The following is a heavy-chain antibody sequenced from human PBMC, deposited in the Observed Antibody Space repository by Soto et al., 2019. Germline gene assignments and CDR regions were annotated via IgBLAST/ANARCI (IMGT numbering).Heavy chain of an antibody. CDR2: IYSSGDT. J-gene: IGHJ5*01. CDR3: TFVWGPPVTHGDDS. V-gene: IGHV4-31*01. D-gene: IGHD3-16*01. CDR1: GGSVTSGGYY. Sequence: QVQLQESGPGLVRPSQTLSLTCTVSGGSVTSGGYYWSWIRHCPGKGLEWIGYIYSSGDTNYNPSLNRPAAMSVDPSKHQFSLPLPSVTVADPDIYYCTFVWGPPVTHGDDSWGQGILVTVSS.